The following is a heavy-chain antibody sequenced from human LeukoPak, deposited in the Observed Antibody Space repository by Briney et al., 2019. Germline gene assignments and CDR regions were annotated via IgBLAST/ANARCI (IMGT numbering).Heavy chain of an antibody. CDR1: GFTFSSSA. Sequence: GGSLRLSCAASGFTFSSSAMHWVRQAPDKGLEWVAVISYDGSNKYYADSVKGRFTISRDNSKNTLYLQMSSLRADDTAVYYCARDRDSNGWYEGFDYWGQGTLVTVSS. CDR3: ARDRDSNGWYEGFDY. J-gene: IGHJ4*02. D-gene: IGHD6-19*01. CDR2: ISYDGSNK. V-gene: IGHV3-30-3*01.